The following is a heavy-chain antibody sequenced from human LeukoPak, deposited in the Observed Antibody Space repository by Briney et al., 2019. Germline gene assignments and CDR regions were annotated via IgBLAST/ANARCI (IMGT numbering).Heavy chain of an antibody. J-gene: IGHJ3*02. D-gene: IGHD2/OR15-2a*01. CDR1: GGSISSYY. V-gene: IGHV4-59*01. Sequence: PSETPSLTCTVSGGSISSYYWSWIRQPPGKGLEWIGYIYYSGSTNYNPSLKSRVTISVDTSKNQFSLKLSSVTAADTAVYYCARDARVIGAFDIWGQGTMVTVSS. CDR3: ARDARVIGAFDI. CDR2: IYYSGST.